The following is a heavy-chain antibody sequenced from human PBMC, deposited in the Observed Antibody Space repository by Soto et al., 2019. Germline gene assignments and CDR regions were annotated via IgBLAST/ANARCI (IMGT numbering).Heavy chain of an antibody. CDR3: ARPRSGSYRLDYYGMDV. Sequence: PGESLKISCKGSGYSFSNYWTAWVRQMPGKGLEWMGIIYVGDSDTRYSPSFQGQVTISADKSISTAYLQWRSLRASDTAMYYCARPRSGSYRLDYYGMDVWGQGTTVTVSS. J-gene: IGHJ6*02. CDR1: GYSFSNYW. V-gene: IGHV5-51*01. CDR2: IYVGDSDT. D-gene: IGHD3-10*01.